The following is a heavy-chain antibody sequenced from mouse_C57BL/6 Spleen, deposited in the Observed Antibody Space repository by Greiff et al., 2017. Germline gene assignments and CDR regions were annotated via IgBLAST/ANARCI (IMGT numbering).Heavy chain of an antibody. CDR3: ASVLLRSLDY. CDR2: LYPGSGST. J-gene: IGHJ2*01. D-gene: IGHD1-1*01. V-gene: IGHV1-55*01. CDR1: GYTFTSYW. Sequence: VQLQQSGAELVKPGASVKMSCKASGYTFTSYWITWVKQRPGQGLEWIGDLYPGSGSTNYNEKFKSKATLPVDTSSITAYMLLSSLTSEDSAVYYCASVLLRSLDYWGQGTTLTVSS.